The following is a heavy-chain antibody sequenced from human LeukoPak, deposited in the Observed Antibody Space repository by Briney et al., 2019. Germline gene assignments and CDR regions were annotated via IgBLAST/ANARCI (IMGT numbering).Heavy chain of an antibody. CDR2: IYYSGST. CDR1: GGSISSYY. J-gene: IGHJ4*02. D-gene: IGHD6-25*01. CDR3: ARAGGYLNFDY. Sequence: SETLSLTCTVSGGSISSYYWSWIRQPPGKGLEWIGYIYYSGSTNYNPSLKSRVTISVDTSKNQFSLKLSSVTAADTAVYYCARAGGYLNFDYWGQGTLVTVSS. V-gene: IGHV4-59*01.